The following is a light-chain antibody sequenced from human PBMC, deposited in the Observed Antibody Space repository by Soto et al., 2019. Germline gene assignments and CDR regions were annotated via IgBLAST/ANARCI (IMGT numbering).Light chain of an antibody. V-gene: IGLV8-61*01. CDR2: STN. J-gene: IGLJ3*02. CDR3: VLYMGSGISV. CDR1: SGSVSTSYY. Sequence: QTVVTQEPSFSVSPGGTVTLTCGLSSGSVSTSYYASWYQQTPGQAPRTLIYSTNTRSSGVPDRFSGSILVNKAALTITGAQADDESDYYCVLYMGSGISVFGGGTKLTVL.